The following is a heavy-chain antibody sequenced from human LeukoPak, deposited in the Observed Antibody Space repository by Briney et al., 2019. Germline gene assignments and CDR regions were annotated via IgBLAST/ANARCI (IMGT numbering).Heavy chain of an antibody. J-gene: IGHJ6*02. CDR2: IHHSGGT. Sequence: SETLSLTCTVSGASVSRNWWSWVRQPPGKGLEWIGEIHHSGGTNYNPSLKSRVTMSLDNSNNHFSLKLSSVTAADTAVYYCARDGGGSLHGMDVWGQGTTVTVSS. CDR3: ARDGGGSLHGMDV. CDR1: GASVSRNW. V-gene: IGHV4-4*02. D-gene: IGHD2-15*01.